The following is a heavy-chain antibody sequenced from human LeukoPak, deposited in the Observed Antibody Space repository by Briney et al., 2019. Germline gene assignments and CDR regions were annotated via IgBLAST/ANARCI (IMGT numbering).Heavy chain of an antibody. V-gene: IGHV3-21*01. J-gene: IGHJ4*02. CDR3: ARDFAATPYYFDY. CDR1: GFNSSSDS. Sequence: GPSLRISCAASGFNSSSDSMNWVRQAPGKGLEWVSSICSSSRYIYYADSVKGRFTISRDKAKNSLYLQMNSLRAEETAVYYCARDFAATPYYFDYWGQGTLVTVSA. D-gene: IGHD6-25*01. CDR2: ICSSSRYI.